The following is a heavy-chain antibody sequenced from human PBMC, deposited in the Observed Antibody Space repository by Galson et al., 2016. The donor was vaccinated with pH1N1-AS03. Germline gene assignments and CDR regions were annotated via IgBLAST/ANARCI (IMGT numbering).Heavy chain of an antibody. J-gene: IGHJ4*02. CDR2: IIPIFGTR. V-gene: IGHV1-69*13. CDR1: GGTFGSYA. CDR3: ARDGSGSYGLDY. D-gene: IGHD1-26*01. Sequence: SVKVSCKAPGGTFGSYAVSWVRQAPGQGLEWMGGIIPIFGTRHYAQRFQGRVTITADEATTTASMELSSLRFEYPAMYYCARDGSGSYGLDYWGQGTQVTVSS.